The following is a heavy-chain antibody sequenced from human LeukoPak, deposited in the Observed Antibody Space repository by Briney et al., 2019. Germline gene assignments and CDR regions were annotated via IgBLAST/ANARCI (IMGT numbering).Heavy chain of an antibody. CDR2: IIPIFGTA. J-gene: IGHJ5*02. D-gene: IGHD1-26*01. V-gene: IGHV1-69*05. CDR1: GGTFSSYA. Sequence: ASVKVSCKASGGTFSSYAISWVRQAHGQGLEWMGGIIPIFGTANYAQKFQGRVTITTDESTSTAYMELSSLRSEDTAVYYCATRVGANWFDPWGQGTLVTVSS. CDR3: ATRVGANWFDP.